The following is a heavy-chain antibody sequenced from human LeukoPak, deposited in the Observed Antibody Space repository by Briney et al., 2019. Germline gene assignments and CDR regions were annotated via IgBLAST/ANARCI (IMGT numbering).Heavy chain of an antibody. CDR2: IIPIFGIA. CDR3: ARVVYNWNNKRTYYYYYGMDV. CDR1: GGTFSSYA. Sequence: SVKVSCKASGGTFSSYAISWVRQAPGQGLEWMGGIIPIFGIANYAQKFQGRVTITADESTSTAYMELSSLRSEDTAVYYCARVVYNWNNKRTYYYYYGMDVWGQGTTVTVSS. D-gene: IGHD1/OR15-1a*01. J-gene: IGHJ6*02. V-gene: IGHV1-69*13.